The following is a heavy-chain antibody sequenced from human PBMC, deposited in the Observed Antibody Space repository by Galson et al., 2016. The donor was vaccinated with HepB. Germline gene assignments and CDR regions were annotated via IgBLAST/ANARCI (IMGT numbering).Heavy chain of an antibody. Sequence: SLRLSCAASGFTFRNHGMHWVRQAPGKGLEWVAVISYDGNKKLYAESVKGRFTISRDNSKNTLYLQMNSVRAEDTAVYYCAKGAGDDVWGTLTYYFDSWGQATLVTVSS. CDR1: GFTFRNHG. CDR2: ISYDGNKK. CDR3: AKGAGDDVWGTLTYYFDS. V-gene: IGHV3-30*18. D-gene: IGHD3-16*01. J-gene: IGHJ4*02.